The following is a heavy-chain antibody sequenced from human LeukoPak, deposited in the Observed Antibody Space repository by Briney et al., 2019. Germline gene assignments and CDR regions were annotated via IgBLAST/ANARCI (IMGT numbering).Heavy chain of an antibody. CDR1: GFTFSSYA. V-gene: IGHV3-23*01. D-gene: IGHD5-24*01. CDR3: ARAQLYYYYMDV. Sequence: GGSLRLSCAASGFTFSSYAMSWVRQAPGKGLEWVSAISGSGGSTYYADSVKGRFTISRDNAKNSLYLQMNSLRAEDTAVYYCARAQLYYYYMDVWGKGTTVTVSS. CDR2: ISGSGGST. J-gene: IGHJ6*03.